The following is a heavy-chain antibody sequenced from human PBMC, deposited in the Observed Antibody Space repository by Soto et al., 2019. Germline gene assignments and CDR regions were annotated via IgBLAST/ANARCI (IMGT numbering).Heavy chain of an antibody. D-gene: IGHD2-8*01. V-gene: IGHV4-59*08. CDR2: IYYSGST. CDR3: ARLGVYAISVGWFDP. Sequence: SETLSLTCTVSGGSISSYYWSWIRQPPGKGLEWIGYIYYSGSTNYNPSLKSRVTISVDTSKNQFSLKLSSVTAADTAVYYCARLGVYAISVGWFDPWGQGTLVTVSS. CDR1: GGSISSYY. J-gene: IGHJ5*02.